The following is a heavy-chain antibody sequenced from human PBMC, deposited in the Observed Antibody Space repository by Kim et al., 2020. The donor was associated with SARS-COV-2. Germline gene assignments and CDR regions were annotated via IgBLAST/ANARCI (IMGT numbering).Heavy chain of an antibody. Sequence: SVKVSCKAFGGTFSSYSIRWVRQAPGQGLEWMGWIVPVIGITHYAQRFQGRVTIIADKSTSTTYMELSSLRSDDTAVYYCTSMNADLPLFEDFWGQGALVTVSS. CDR3: TSMNADLPLFEDF. CDR1: GGTFSSYS. D-gene: IGHD3-3*01. CDR2: IVPVIGIT. J-gene: IGHJ4*02. V-gene: IGHV1-69*10.